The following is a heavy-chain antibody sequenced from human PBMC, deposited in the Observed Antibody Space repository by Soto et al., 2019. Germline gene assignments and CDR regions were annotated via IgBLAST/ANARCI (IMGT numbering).Heavy chain of an antibody. Sequence: GGSLRLSCAVSGFTFSTYAMHWVRQAPGKGLEWVAVISYDGSNTYYADSVKGRFTISRDNMLYLQMNSLRAEDTAVHYCARDQGRSITCQLDYWGQGTLVTVSS. V-gene: IGHV3-30-3*01. D-gene: IGHD2-2*01. CDR1: GFTFSTYA. J-gene: IGHJ4*02. CDR3: ARDQGRSITCQLDY. CDR2: ISYDGSNT.